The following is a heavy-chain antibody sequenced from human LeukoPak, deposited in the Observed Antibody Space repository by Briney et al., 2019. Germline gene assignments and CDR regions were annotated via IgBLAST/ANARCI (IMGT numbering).Heavy chain of an antibody. CDR3: ARKYCSSTGCLFDN. Sequence: GGSLRLSCAASGCTFSIYEMNWVRQAPGKGLEWVSYISSSGSTIYYADSVKGRFTISRDNAKNSLYLQMNSLRAEDTAVYYCARKYCSSTGCLFDNWGQGTLVTVSS. J-gene: IGHJ4*02. CDR1: GCTFSIYE. V-gene: IGHV3-48*03. D-gene: IGHD2-2*01. CDR2: ISSSGSTI.